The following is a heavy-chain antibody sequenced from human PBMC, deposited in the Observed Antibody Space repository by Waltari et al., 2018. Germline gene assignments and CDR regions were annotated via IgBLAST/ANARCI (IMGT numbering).Heavy chain of an antibody. J-gene: IGHJ6*02. V-gene: IGHV1-69*05. CDR2: IIPIFGTE. Sequence: QVQLVQSGAEVKKPGSSVKVSCKASGGTFSSYAISWVRQAPGQGLAWMGGIIPIFGTENDAQKFQGRVTITTDESTSTAYMELSSLRSEDTAVYYCARDHTAMVPSRYYYYYYGMDVWGQGTTVTVSS. D-gene: IGHD5-18*01. CDR1: GGTFSSYA. CDR3: ARDHTAMVPSRYYYYYYGMDV.